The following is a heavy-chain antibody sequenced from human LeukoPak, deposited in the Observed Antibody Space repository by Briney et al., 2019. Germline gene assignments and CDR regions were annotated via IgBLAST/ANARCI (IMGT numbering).Heavy chain of an antibody. J-gene: IGHJ4*02. D-gene: IGHD2/OR15-2a*01. Sequence: GRSLRLSCAASGFTFSSYGMHWVRQAPGKGLEWVAVIWYDGSNKYYTDSVKGRLTISRDNSKNTLYLQMNSLRAEDTAVYYCAREGPRGNSQFDYWGQGTLVTVSS. CDR2: IWYDGSNK. CDR3: AREGPRGNSQFDY. V-gene: IGHV3-33*01. CDR1: GFTFSSYG.